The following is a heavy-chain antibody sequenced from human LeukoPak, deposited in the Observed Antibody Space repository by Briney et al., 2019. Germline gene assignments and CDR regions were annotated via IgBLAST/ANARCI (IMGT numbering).Heavy chain of an antibody. CDR3: VKDSELAGAGPLGSCFDY. J-gene: IGHJ4*02. D-gene: IGHD6-19*01. Sequence: GGSLRLSCAASGFTFSSYGMHWVRQAPGKGLEWVAVISYDGSNKYYADSVKGRFTISRDNSKNTLYLQVNSLRAGNTAVYYCVKDSELAGAGPLGSCFDYWGQGTLVTVSS. V-gene: IGHV3-30*18. CDR1: GFTFSSYG. CDR2: ISYDGSNK.